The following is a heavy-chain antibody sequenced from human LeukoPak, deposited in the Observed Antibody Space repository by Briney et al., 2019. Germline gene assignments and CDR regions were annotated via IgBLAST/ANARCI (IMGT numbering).Heavy chain of an antibody. V-gene: IGHV3-21*01. Sequence: GSLRLSCAASGFTFSDYRMNWVRQAPGRGLEWVSYISSSSSHIYYVDSVKGRFTLSRDNAKNSLYLQISSLRAEDTAVYYCARESSSGPFDYWGQGTLVTVSS. J-gene: IGHJ4*02. CDR2: ISSSSSHI. CDR3: ARESSSGPFDY. CDR1: GFTFSDYR. D-gene: IGHD2-8*02.